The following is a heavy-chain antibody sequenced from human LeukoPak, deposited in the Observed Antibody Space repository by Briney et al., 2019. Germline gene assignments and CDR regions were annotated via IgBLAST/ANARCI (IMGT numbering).Heavy chain of an antibody. Sequence: SQTLSLTCAISGDSVSTNSAAWNWIRQSPSRGLEWLGRTYYRSKWYNDYAESVKSRISINPDTSKNQFSLQLNSVTPEDTAVYYCAGGRAAYYGMDVWGQGTTVTVSS. J-gene: IGHJ6*02. CDR3: AGGRAAYYGMDV. CDR2: TYYRSKWYN. V-gene: IGHV6-1*01. D-gene: IGHD6-25*01. CDR1: GDSVSTNSAA.